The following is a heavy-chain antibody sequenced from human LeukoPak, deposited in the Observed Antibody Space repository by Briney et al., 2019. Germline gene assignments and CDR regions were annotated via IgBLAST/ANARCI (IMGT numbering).Heavy chain of an antibody. CDR3: ARGLRIAAAGTSWFDP. D-gene: IGHD6-13*01. V-gene: IGHV4-34*01. CDR2: INHSGST. CDR1: GGSFSGYY. Sequence: PSETLSLTCAVYGGSFSGYYWSWIRQPPGKGLEWIGEINHSGSTNYNPSLKSRVTISVDTSKNQFSLRLSSVTAADTAVYYCARGLRIAAAGTSWFDPWGQGTLVTVSS. J-gene: IGHJ5*02.